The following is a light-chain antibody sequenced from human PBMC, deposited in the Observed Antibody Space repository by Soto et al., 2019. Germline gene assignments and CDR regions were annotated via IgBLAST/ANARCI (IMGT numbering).Light chain of an antibody. Sequence: DIQLTQSPSFLSASLGARVTASCRAIQDISTSLAWFQQKAGKVPQLLVYPASTLQDGVPSRFSGSGSGTYFTLTINNLQAEDFATYYCQHLRTYPFSFGQGTKLDIK. J-gene: IGKJ2*03. CDR1: QDISTS. CDR3: QHLRTYPFS. CDR2: PAS. V-gene: IGKV1-9*01.